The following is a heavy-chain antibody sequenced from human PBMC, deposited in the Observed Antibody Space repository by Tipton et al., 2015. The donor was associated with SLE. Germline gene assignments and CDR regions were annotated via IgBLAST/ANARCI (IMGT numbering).Heavy chain of an antibody. Sequence: TLSLTCAVSGYSISSGCYWGWVRQPPGKGLEWIGSIYHSGSTYYNPSLKSRVTMSVDTSKNHFSLKLSSVTAADTAVYYCARRPGSHPFDIWGQGTMVTVSS. CDR3: ARRPGSHPFDI. CDR1: GYSISSGCY. CDR2: IYHSGST. V-gene: IGHV4-38-2*01. J-gene: IGHJ3*02. D-gene: IGHD7-27*01.